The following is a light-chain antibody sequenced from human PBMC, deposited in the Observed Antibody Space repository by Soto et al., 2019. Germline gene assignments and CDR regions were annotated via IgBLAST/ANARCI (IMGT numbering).Light chain of an antibody. CDR3: QVWDSSSDHVV. CDR2: YDS. V-gene: IGLV3-21*04. CDR1: NIGSKS. Sequence: SYELTQPPSVSVAPGKTARITCWGNNIGSKSVHWYQQQPGQAPVLVIYYDSDRPSGIPERFSGSNSGNTATLTISRVEAGDEADYYCQVWDSSSDHVVFGGGTKLTVL. J-gene: IGLJ2*01.